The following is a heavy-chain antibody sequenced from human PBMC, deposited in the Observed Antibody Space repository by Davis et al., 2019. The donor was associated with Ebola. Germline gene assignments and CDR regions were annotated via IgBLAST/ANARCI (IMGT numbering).Heavy chain of an antibody. CDR3: ARDMYSSSRGYYYYGMDV. Sequence: GGSLRPSCSASGFTFSSYAMHWVRQAPGKGLEYVSAISSNGGSTYYADSVKGRFTISRDNAKNTLYLQMNSLRAEDTAVYYCARDMYSSSRGYYYYGMDVWGQGTTVTVSS. CDR2: ISSNGGST. J-gene: IGHJ6*02. D-gene: IGHD6-6*01. V-gene: IGHV3-64*04. CDR1: GFTFSSYA.